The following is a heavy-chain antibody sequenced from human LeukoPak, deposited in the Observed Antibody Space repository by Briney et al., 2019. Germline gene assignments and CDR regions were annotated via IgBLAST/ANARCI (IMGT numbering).Heavy chain of an antibody. V-gene: IGHV1-18*01. J-gene: IGHJ5*02. CDR3: ARDDPLDKISSGWGP. D-gene: IGHD6-19*01. CDR2: ISAYNGNT. CDR1: GYTFTSYG. Sequence: ASVKVSCKASGYTFTSYGISWVRQAPGQGLEWMGWISAYNGNTNYAQKLQGRVTMTRDTSTSTVYMELSSLRSEDTAVYYCARDDPLDKISSGWGPWGQGTLVTVSS.